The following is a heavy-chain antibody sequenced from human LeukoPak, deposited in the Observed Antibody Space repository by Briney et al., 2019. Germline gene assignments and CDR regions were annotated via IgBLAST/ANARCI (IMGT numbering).Heavy chain of an antibody. CDR3: ARGNRGLGSFGYYMDV. CDR1: GGSFSGYY. Sequence: SETLSLTCAVYGGSFSGYYWSWIRQPPGKGLEWIGEINHSGSTNYNPSLKSRVTISVDTSKNQFSLKLSSVTAADTAVYYCARGNRGLGSFGYYMDVWGKGTTVTISS. CDR2: INHSGST. J-gene: IGHJ6*03. V-gene: IGHV4-34*01. D-gene: IGHD3-10*01.